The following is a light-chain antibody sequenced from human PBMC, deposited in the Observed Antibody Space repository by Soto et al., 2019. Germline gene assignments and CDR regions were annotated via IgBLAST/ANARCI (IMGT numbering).Light chain of an antibody. CDR2: GNS. CDR1: SSNIGAGYD. CDR3: QSYDSSPV. Sequence: HSVLTQPPSVSGAPGQRVTISCTGSSSNIGAGYDVHWYQQLPGTAPKLLIYGNSNRPSGVPDRFSGSKSGTSASLAITGLQAEDEADYYCQSYDSSPVFGTGTKVTVL. V-gene: IGLV1-40*01. J-gene: IGLJ1*01.